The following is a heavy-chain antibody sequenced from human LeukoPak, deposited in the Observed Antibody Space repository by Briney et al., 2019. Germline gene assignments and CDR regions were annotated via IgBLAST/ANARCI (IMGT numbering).Heavy chain of an antibody. Sequence: PGGSLRLSCAASGFTFSSYAMHWVRQAPGKGLEWVAVLSYDGSNQYYADSVKGRFTISRDNSKNTLYLEMDSLRAEDTAVYYCAREREVATYYFDPWGQEPWSPSPQ. CDR3: AREREVATYYFDP. CDR2: LSYDGSNQ. CDR1: GFTFSSYA. J-gene: IGHJ5*02. D-gene: IGHD5-12*01. V-gene: IGHV3-30-3*01.